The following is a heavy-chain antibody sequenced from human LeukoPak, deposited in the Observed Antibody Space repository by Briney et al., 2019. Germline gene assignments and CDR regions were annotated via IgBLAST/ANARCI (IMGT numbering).Heavy chain of an antibody. D-gene: IGHD6-19*01. CDR1: GFTFSSYV. V-gene: IGHV3-30*03. CDR2: ISYDGSQK. Sequence: GGSLRLSCAASGFTFSSYVMHWVRQAPGKGLEWVAVISYDGSQKYYADSVKGRFTISRDNSNDTLYLQMNSLTAEDTAVYYCARPVYSRGWYASTFDCWGQGTLVTVSS. CDR3: ARPVYSRGWYASTFDC. J-gene: IGHJ4*02.